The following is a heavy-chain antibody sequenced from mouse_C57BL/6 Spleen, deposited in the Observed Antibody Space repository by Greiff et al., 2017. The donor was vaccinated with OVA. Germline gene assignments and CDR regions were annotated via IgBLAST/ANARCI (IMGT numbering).Heavy chain of an antibody. D-gene: IGHD2-4*01. J-gene: IGHJ2*01. V-gene: IGHV5-17*01. CDR1: GFTFSDYG. CDR3: ARQDYEYYFDY. CDR2: ISSGSSTI. Sequence: DVKLQESGGGLVKPGGSLKLSCAASGFTFSDYGMHWVRQAPEKGLEWVAYISSGSSTIYYADTVKGRFTISRDNAKNTLFRQMTSLRSEDTAMYYCARQDYEYYFDYWGQGTTLTVSS.